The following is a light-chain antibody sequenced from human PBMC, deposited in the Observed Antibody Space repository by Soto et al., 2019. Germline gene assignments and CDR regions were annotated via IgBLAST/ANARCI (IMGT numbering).Light chain of an antibody. CDR1: SSDVGGYNY. Sequence: QSALTQPASVSGSLGQSITISCTGTSSDVGGYNYLSWYQHHPGKASKLMIYEVSDRPSGVPNRFSGSKSGNLASLTISGLQAEDEADYHCSSYTGSSPLEVCGSGTKVAV. V-gene: IGLV2-14*01. CDR2: EVS. CDR3: SSYTGSSPLEV. J-gene: IGLJ1*01.